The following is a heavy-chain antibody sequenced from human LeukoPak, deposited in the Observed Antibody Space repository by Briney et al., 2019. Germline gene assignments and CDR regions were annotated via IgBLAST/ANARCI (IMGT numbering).Heavy chain of an antibody. CDR2: INTNTGNP. D-gene: IGHD3-3*01. CDR1: GYTFTSYA. Sequence: ASVKVSCKASGYTFTSYAMNWVRQAPGQGLEWMGWINTNTGNPTYAQGFTGRFFVSLDTSVSTAYLQISSLKAEDTAVYYCARAKSGYDFWSGQGSNYYYMDVWGKGTTVTVSS. V-gene: IGHV7-4-1*02. J-gene: IGHJ6*03. CDR3: ARAKSGYDFWSGQGSNYYYMDV.